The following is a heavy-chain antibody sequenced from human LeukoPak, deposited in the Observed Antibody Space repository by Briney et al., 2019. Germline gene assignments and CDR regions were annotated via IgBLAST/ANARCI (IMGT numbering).Heavy chain of an antibody. J-gene: IGHJ4*02. CDR2: INPSGGSR. CDR1: GYTFTSYY. D-gene: IGHD6-6*01. CDR3: ARGVTLTTRPEIWAGDY. V-gene: IGHV1-46*01. Sequence: ASVKVSCKASGYTFTSYYVHWVRQAPGQGLEWVGIINPSGGSRTYAQKFQGRVTMTRDTPTSTVYMELSSLRSEDTAVYYCARGVTLTTRPEIWAGDYWGQGTLVTVPS.